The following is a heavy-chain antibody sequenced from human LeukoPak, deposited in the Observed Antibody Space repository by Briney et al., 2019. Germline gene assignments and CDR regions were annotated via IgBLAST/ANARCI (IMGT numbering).Heavy chain of an antibody. V-gene: IGHV4-59*01. D-gene: IGHD1-26*01. CDR1: GGSINSYY. Sequence: SETLSLTCTVSGGSINSYYWSWIRQPPGKGLEWIAYIYYSGSTSYNPSLTSRVTISVDTSKNQFSLKLNSVTAADTAMYYCARLFHPALSGNYPFDYWAREPWSPSPQ. CDR3: ARLFHPALSGNYPFDY. J-gene: IGHJ4*02. CDR2: IYYSGST.